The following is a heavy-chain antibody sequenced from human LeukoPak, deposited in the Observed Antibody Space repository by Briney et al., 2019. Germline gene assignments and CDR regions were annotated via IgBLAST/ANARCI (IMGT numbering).Heavy chain of an antibody. CDR2: IYYSGST. J-gene: IGHJ4*02. Sequence: PSQTLSLTCAVSGGSISSGGYYWSWIRQHPGKGLEWIGYIYYSGSTYYNPSLKSRVTISVDTSKNQFSLKLSSVTAADTAVYYCARIPTGQYYDFWSGYDRYNYFDYWGQGTLVTVSS. CDR3: ARIPTGQYYDFWSGYDRYNYFDY. D-gene: IGHD3-3*01. V-gene: IGHV4-31*11. CDR1: GGSISSGGYY.